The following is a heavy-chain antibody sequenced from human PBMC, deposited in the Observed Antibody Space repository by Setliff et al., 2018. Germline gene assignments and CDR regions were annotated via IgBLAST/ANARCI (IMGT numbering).Heavy chain of an antibody. CDR2: ISAYNGNT. V-gene: IGHV1-18*01. J-gene: IGHJ3*02. D-gene: IGHD3-9*01. CDR3: ARAVTYYDILTGQHHYNAFDI. Sequence: ASVKVSCKASGYTFTSYGISWVRQAPGQGLEWMGWISAYNGNTNYAQKLQGRVTMTTDTPTSTAYMELRSLRSDDTAVYYCARAVTYYDILTGQHHYNAFDIWGQGTMVTVSS. CDR1: GYTFTSYG.